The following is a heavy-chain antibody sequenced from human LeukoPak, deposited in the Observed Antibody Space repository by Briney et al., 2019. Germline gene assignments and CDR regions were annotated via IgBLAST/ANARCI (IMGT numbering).Heavy chain of an antibody. CDR2: IWFDGSKK. Sequence: PGRSLRLSCAASGFTFSNYGMHWVRQAPGKGLEWVAVIWFDGSKKYHADSVKGRCTISRDNSKNTLYLQMNSLRAEDTAVYYCARARGYDGSGYYYGFFDYWGQGTLVTVSS. D-gene: IGHD3-22*01. J-gene: IGHJ4*02. V-gene: IGHV3-33*01. CDR1: GFTFSNYG. CDR3: ARARGYDGSGYYYGFFDY.